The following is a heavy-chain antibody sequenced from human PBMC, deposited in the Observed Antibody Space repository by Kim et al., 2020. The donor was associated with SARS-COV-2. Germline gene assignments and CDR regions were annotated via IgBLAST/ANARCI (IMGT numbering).Heavy chain of an antibody. CDR1: GDSIGLSY. CDR2: IYYSGST. Sequence: SETLSLTCSVSGDSIGLSYWNWIRQSPGKGLEWIGYIYYSGSTNYNPSLKSRVTISVDTSKNQFSLSLFSVTAADTAVYYCARSGGMGYSYGYRVYALDVWGQGTTVIVSS. V-gene: IGHV4-59*01. J-gene: IGHJ6*02. CDR3: ARSGGMGYSYGYRVYALDV. D-gene: IGHD5-18*01.